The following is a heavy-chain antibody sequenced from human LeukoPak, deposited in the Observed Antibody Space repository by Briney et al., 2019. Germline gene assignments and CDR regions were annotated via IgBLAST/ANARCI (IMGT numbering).Heavy chain of an antibody. Sequence: SQTLSLTCGVSGDTVSSNSAAWNWLRQSPSRGLEWLGRTYYRSKWYNDYAVSVKSRITINPDTSKNQFSLQLNSVTPEDTAVYYCARSMGALDIWGQGTMVTVSS. J-gene: IGHJ3*02. CDR2: TYYRSKWYN. CDR1: GDTVSSNSAA. D-gene: IGHD2/OR15-2a*01. CDR3: ARSMGALDI. V-gene: IGHV6-1*01.